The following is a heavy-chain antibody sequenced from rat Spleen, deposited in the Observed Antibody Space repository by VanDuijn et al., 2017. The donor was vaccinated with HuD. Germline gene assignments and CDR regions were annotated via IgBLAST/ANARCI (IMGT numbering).Heavy chain of an antibody. D-gene: IGHD1-9*01. CDR3: VRHGYTRYYFDY. CDR2: ISTGGGST. J-gene: IGHJ2*01. Sequence: EVQLVESGGGLVQPGRSLKLSCAASGFTFSGYGMAWVRQAPTKGLEWVAYISTGGGSTYYRDSVKGRFTISRDNAKSTLYLQMDSLRSEDTATYYCVRHGYTRYYFDYWGQGVMVTVSS. CDR1: GFTFSGYG. V-gene: IGHV5S13*01.